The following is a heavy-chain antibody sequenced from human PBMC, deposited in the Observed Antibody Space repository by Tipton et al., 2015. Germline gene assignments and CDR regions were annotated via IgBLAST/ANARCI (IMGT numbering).Heavy chain of an antibody. J-gene: IGHJ1*01. V-gene: IGHV3-7*01. CDR3: ARDASLGWAGAEYFQN. CDR1: GFTFGSYW. CDR2: IKLDGSET. D-gene: IGHD4-23*01. Sequence: SLRLSCVASGFTFGSYWMSWVRQAPGKGLEWVAYIKLDGSETYYVDSVKGRFTVSRDNAKNSLYLQMNSLRDEDTAVYYCARDASLGWAGAEYFQNWGQGTLVAVSS.